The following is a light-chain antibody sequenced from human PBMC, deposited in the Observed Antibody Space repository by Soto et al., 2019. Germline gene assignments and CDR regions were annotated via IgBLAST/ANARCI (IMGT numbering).Light chain of an antibody. CDR1: QSVSSN. J-gene: IGKJ2*01. V-gene: IGKV3-15*01. CDR2: GAS. CDR3: QHYNNCPYT. Sequence: EIVMTQSPATLSVSPGERATLSCRASQSVSSNLAWYQQKPGQAPRLLIYGASTRATDLPGRFRGSGSVTEVTLTISSLQSEDFSVYYCQHYNNCPYTFGQGTKLEIK.